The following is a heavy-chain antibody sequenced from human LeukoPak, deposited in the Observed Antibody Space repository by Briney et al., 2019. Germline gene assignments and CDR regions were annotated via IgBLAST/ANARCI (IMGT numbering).Heavy chain of an antibody. Sequence: PSETLSLTCTVSGGSISTYYWSWIRQPPGKGLEWIAYIYYSGSTNYNPSLKSRVTISVDTSKNLFSLELSSVTAADTAVYYCARGGGYCGYFDYWGQGALVTVSS. CDR2: IYYSGST. V-gene: IGHV4-59*01. CDR1: GGSISTYY. D-gene: IGHD1-26*01. CDR3: ARGGGYCGYFDY. J-gene: IGHJ4*02.